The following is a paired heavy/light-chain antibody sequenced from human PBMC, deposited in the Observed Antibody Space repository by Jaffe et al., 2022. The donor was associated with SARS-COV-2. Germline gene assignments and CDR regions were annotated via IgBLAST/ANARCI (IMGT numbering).Heavy chain of an antibody. CDR3: ARDSGVDFWSGYSVSDY. CDR1: GFTFGDYA. V-gene: IGHV3-49*05. CDR2: IRSKTYGETT. D-gene: IGHD3-3*01. J-gene: IGHJ4*02. Sequence: DVQLVESGGGLVKPGRSLRLSCLASGFTFGDYAMSWFRQAPGKGLEWVGFIRSKTYGETTDYATSVKGRFVISRDDSTSIVYLQMDRLKTEDTAMYYCARDSGVDFWSGYSVSDYWGRGTLVTVSS.
Light chain of an antibody. V-gene: IGKV1-16*01. CDR3: QQYAGYPIT. Sequence: DVQLTQSPSSLSASVGDRVTITCRASQGISTFLAWFQQRPGEAPKSLIYSASTLQNGVPSRFSGSGSGTDFTLIITSLQPEDFATYYCQQYAGYPITFGRGTRVEI. J-gene: IGKJ5*01. CDR1: QGISTF. CDR2: SAS.